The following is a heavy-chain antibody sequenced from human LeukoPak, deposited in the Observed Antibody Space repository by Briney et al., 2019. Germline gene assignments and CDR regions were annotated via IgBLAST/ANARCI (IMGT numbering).Heavy chain of an antibody. J-gene: IGHJ6*04. CDR3: AELGITMIGGV. V-gene: IGHV3-74*01. D-gene: IGHD3-10*02. CDR1: GFDLSSHW. CDR2: INGDGRNT. Sequence: GGSLRLSCAASGFDLSSHWMHWVRQAPGKGLVWLSRINGDGRNTGYADSVKGRFTISRDNAKNTLYLQMNSLRAEDTAVYYCAELGITMIGGVWGKGTTVTISS.